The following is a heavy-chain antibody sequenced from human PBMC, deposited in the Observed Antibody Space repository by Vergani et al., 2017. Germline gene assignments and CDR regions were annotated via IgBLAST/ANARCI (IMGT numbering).Heavy chain of an antibody. CDR2: ISGSGGST. J-gene: IGHJ4*02. CDR3: AKTLSKPDGYEDTFDY. D-gene: IGHD5-12*01. Sequence: EVQLVESGGGLVQPGGSLRLSCAASGFTFSSYAMSWVRQAPGKGLEWVSAISGSGGSTYYADSVKGRFTISRDNSKNTLYLQMNSLRAEDTAVYYCAKTLSKPDGYEDTFDYWGQGTLVTVSS. V-gene: IGHV3-23*04. CDR1: GFTFSSYA.